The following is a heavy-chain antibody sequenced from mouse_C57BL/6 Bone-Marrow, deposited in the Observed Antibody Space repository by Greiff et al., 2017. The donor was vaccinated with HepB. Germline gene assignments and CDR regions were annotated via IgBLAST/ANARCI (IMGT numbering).Heavy chain of an antibody. J-gene: IGHJ3*01. CDR1: GFSLTSYG. Sequence: QVQLKQSGPGLVAPSQSLSITCTVSGFSLTSYGVDWVRQSPGKGLEWLGVIWGVGSTNYNSALKSRLSISKDNSKSQVFLKLNSLQTDDTAMYYCASVDSSGYGFAYWGQGTLVTVSA. CDR2: IWGVGST. D-gene: IGHD3-2*02. V-gene: IGHV2-6*01. CDR3: ASVDSSGYGFAY.